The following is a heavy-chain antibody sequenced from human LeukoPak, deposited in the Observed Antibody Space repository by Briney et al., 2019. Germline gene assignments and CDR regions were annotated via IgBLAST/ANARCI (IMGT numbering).Heavy chain of an antibody. CDR3: ARDLGYYGSGSYQYNWFDP. V-gene: IGHV4-61*02. CDR1: GGSISSGSYY. CDR2: IYTSGST. D-gene: IGHD3-10*01. Sequence: PSETLSLTCTVSGGSISSGSYYWSWIRQPAGKGLEWIGRIYTSGSTNYNPSLKSRVTISVDTSKNQFSLKLSSVTAADTAVYYCARDLGYYGSGSYQYNWFDPWGQGTLVTVSS. J-gene: IGHJ5*02.